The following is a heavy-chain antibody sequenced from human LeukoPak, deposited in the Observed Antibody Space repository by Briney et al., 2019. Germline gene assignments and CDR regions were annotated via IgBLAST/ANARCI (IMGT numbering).Heavy chain of an antibody. CDR1: GFTFSSYA. D-gene: IGHD6-19*01. V-gene: IGHV3-23*01. CDR3: ATARGSGPGYFHP. CDR2: ISDSGGST. Sequence: GGSLRLSCAASGFTFSSYAMTWVRQAPGKGLEWVSGISDSGGSTFNADSVKGRFTISRDNSKNTLYLQMNSLRAEDTAVYYCATARGSGPGYFHPWGQGTLVTVSS. J-gene: IGHJ1*01.